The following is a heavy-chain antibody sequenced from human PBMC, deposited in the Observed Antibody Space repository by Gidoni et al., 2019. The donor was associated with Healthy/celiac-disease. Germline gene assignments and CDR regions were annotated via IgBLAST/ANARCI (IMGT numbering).Heavy chain of an antibody. J-gene: IGHJ4*02. CDR1: GFTFSSYA. CDR2: ISYDGSNK. V-gene: IGHV3-30-3*01. D-gene: IGHD5-18*01. Sequence: QVQLVDAGGGVGQPGRSLRVSCAGAGFTFSSYAMHWVRQAPGKGLEWVAVISYDGSNKYYADSVKGRFTISRDNSKNTLYLQMNSLRAEDTAVYYCAREQLWSVYFDYWGQGTLVTVSS. CDR3: AREQLWSVYFDY.